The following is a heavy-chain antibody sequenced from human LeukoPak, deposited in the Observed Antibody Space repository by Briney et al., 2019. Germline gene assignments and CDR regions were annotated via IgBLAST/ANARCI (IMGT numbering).Heavy chain of an antibody. CDR1: GFTFSSYA. D-gene: IGHD3-22*01. Sequence: GGSLRLSCAASGFTFSSYAMGWVRQAPGKGLEWVSVISGSGGSTYYADSVKGRFTISRDNSKNTLYLQMNSLRAEDTAVYYCAKEPARLEDSSGPYFDYWGQGTLVTVSS. J-gene: IGHJ4*02. CDR3: AKEPARLEDSSGPYFDY. CDR2: ISGSGGST. V-gene: IGHV3-23*01.